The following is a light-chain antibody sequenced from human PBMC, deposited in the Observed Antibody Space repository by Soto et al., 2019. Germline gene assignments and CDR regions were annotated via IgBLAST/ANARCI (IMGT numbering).Light chain of an antibody. CDR3: QQYNNWGLS. J-gene: IGKJ4*01. CDR2: GSS. Sequence: IVMTQSPATLSVSPGEGVTLSCRASQTVGTNLAWYQQKPGQAPRLLIYGSSTRATGIPATFSGSGSGTEFNHTNSSLQSEESAVYYCQQYNNWGLSFGGGTKVEIK. V-gene: IGKV3D-15*01. CDR1: QTVGTN.